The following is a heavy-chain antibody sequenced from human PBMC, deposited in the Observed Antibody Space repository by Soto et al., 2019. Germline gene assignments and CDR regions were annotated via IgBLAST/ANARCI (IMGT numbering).Heavy chain of an antibody. V-gene: IGHV4-59*01. CDR2: IYYSGST. Sequence: SETLSLTCTVSGGSISSYYWSWIRQPPGKGLEWIGYIYYSGSTNYNPSLKSRVTISVDTSKNQFSLKLSSVTAADTAVYYCAKDIVVVPAASDAFDIWGQGTVVTVSS. D-gene: IGHD2-2*01. J-gene: IGHJ3*02. CDR3: AKDIVVVPAASDAFDI. CDR1: GGSISSYY.